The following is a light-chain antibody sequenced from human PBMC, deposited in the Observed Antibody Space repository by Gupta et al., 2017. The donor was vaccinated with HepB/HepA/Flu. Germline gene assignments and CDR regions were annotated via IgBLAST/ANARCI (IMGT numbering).Light chain of an antibody. J-gene: IGLJ3*02. CDR1: SGSVSTRHY. V-gene: IGLV8-61*01. CDR3: VLYMGGGIWV. Sequence: QTVVTQEPSFSVSPGGTVTLTCGLSSGSVSTRHYPSWYQQTPGQPPRTLIYSTNNRSSGVPDRFSGSILGNKAARTITGAQADDESDYYCVLYMGGGIWVFGGGTKLTVL. CDR2: STN.